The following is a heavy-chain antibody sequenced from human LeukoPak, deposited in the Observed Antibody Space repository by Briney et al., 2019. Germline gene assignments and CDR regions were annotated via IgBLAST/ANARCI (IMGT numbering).Heavy chain of an antibody. CDR3: ARTTRSAGGSYALEVLFDY. CDR2: IRYDGSNK. Sequence: PGGSLRLSCAASAFTFSRYGMHWVRQAPGKGLEWVAFIRYDGSNKYYTDSVKGRFTISRDTSKNTLYLQMNSLRAEDTAVYYCARTTRSAGGSYALEVLFDYWGQGTLVTVSS. CDR1: AFTFSRYG. D-gene: IGHD1-26*01. V-gene: IGHV3-30*02. J-gene: IGHJ4*02.